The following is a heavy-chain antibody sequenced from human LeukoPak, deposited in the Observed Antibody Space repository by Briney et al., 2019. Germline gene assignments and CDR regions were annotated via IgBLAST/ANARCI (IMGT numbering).Heavy chain of an antibody. Sequence: KPGGSLRLSCVASGFTFSSYSMNWVRQAPGKGLEWVSFISSSSSYIYYADSVKGRFTISRDNAKNSLYLQMNSLRVEDTAIYYCVKVAKYYYGSETYYFFEHWGQGTPVTASS. CDR3: VKVAKYYYGSETYYFFEH. CDR2: ISSSSSYI. D-gene: IGHD3-10*01. J-gene: IGHJ4*02. CDR1: GFTFSSYS. V-gene: IGHV3-21*01.